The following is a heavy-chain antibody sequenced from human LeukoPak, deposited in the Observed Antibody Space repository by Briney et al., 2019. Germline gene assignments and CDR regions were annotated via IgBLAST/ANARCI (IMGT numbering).Heavy chain of an antibody. CDR2: IYHSGST. CDR1: GGSISSSNW. J-gene: IGHJ3*02. V-gene: IGHV4-4*02. Sequence: SETLPLTCAVSGGSISSSNWWSWVRQPPGKGLEWIGEIYHSGSTNYNPSLKSRVTISVDKSKNQFSLKLSSVTAADTAVYYCASEGLRGAFDIWGQGTMVTVSS. D-gene: IGHD4-17*01. CDR3: ASEGLRGAFDI.